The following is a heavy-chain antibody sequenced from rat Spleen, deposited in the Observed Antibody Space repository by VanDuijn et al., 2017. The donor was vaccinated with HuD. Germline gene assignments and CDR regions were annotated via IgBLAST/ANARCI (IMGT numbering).Heavy chain of an antibody. CDR1: GFTFSDYY. CDR2: ISTGGGNT. J-gene: IGHJ3*01. Sequence: EVQLVESGGGLVQPGRSLKLSCAASGFTFSDYYMAWVRQAPKKGLEWVASISTGGGNTYYRDSVKGRFTISRDNAKSSLYLQMDSLRSEDTATYYCSTDWGYGSYPFAYWGQGTLVTVSS. D-gene: IGHD4-6*01. V-gene: IGHV5S23*01. CDR3: STDWGYGSYPFAY.